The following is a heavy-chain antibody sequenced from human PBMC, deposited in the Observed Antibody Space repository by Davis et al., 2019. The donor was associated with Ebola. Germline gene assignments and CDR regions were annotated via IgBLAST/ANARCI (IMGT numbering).Heavy chain of an antibody. CDR2: IYPGDSDT. D-gene: IGHD1-14*01. J-gene: IGHJ4*02. Sequence: PGGSLRLSCNVSGDTFSNYWIGWVRQMPGKGLEWMGIIYPGDSDTRYSPSFQGQITISADKSISTAYLHWTSLETSDTAIYYCARLRRAVTTIDYWGQGTLLTVSS. CDR3: ARLRRAVTTIDY. V-gene: IGHV5-51*01. CDR1: GDTFSNYW.